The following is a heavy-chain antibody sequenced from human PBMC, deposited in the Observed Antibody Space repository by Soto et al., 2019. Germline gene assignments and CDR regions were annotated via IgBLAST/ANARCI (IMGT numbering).Heavy chain of an antibody. CDR1: GLSVSSND. Sequence: GGSLRLSCAASGLSVSSNDMSWVRQAPGKGPECVSIIYSADNTFYVDSVKGRFIISRDNSKNTVYLQMNSLRADDTAVYYCARGSLYWGQGTLVTVSS. CDR2: IYSADNT. V-gene: IGHV3-66*01. CDR3: ARGSLY. J-gene: IGHJ4*01.